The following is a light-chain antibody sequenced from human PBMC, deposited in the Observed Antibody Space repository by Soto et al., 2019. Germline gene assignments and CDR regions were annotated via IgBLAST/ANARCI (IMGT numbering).Light chain of an antibody. Sequence: QSVLTQPPSASGSPGQSVTISCTGTSSDVGAYDYVSWYQQHPGKAPKLMIYEVSQRPSGVPDRFSGSKSGNTASLTISGLQAEDEGDYYCATWDDSLGQVFGGGTKLTVL. CDR1: SSDVGAYDY. CDR2: EVS. J-gene: IGLJ2*01. CDR3: ATWDDSLGQV. V-gene: IGLV2-8*01.